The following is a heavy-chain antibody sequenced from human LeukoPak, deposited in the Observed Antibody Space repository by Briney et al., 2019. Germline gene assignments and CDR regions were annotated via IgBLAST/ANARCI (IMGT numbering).Heavy chain of an antibody. D-gene: IGHD1-7*01. CDR1: GFTFTNYW. Sequence: GGSLRLSCAASGFTFTNYWMTWVRQAPGKGPEWVANIRQDGSETNYVDSVRGRFTIARDNTKNSLYLQMSSLRGEDTAVYYCASRAGKPGNTPWCFDYWGQGALVTVSS. V-gene: IGHV3-7*01. CDR2: IRQDGSET. CDR3: ASRAGKPGNTPWCFDY. J-gene: IGHJ4*02.